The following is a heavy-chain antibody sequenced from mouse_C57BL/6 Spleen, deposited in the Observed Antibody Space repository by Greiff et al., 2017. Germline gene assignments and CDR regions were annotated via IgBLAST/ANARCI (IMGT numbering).Heavy chain of an antibody. CDR2: IHPNSGST. CDR3: ARYPITTSYWYFDV. D-gene: IGHD1-1*01. V-gene: IGHV1-64*01. J-gene: IGHJ1*03. CDR1: GYTFTSYW. Sequence: VQLQQSGAELVKPGASVKLSCKASGYTFTSYWMHWVKQRPGQGLEWIGMIHPNSGSTNYNEKFKSKATLTVDKSSSTAYMQLSSLTSEDSAVYYCARYPITTSYWYFDVWGTGTTVTVSS.